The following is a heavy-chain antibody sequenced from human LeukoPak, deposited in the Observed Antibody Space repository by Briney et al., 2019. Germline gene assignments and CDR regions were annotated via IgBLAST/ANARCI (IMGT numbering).Heavy chain of an antibody. Sequence: GGSLRLSCAASGFTFSSYAMSWVRQAQGKGLEWVSAISGSGGSTYYADSVKGRFTISRDNSKNTLYLQMNSLRAEDTAVYYCAAVLTGSWYVPFDYWGQGTLVTVSS. V-gene: IGHV3-23*01. D-gene: IGHD6-13*01. CDR3: AAVLTGSWYVPFDY. CDR1: GFTFSSYA. CDR2: ISGSGGST. J-gene: IGHJ4*02.